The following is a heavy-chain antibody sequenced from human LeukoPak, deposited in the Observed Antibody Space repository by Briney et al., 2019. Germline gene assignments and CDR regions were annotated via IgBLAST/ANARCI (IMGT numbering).Heavy chain of an antibody. CDR2: LNQDGRAM. V-gene: IGHV3-7*01. Sequence: GGSLRLSCAASGFTFRSYWMSWGRQAPGGGLEWVANLNQDGRAMYYVDSVKGRFTISRDNAKNSLYLQMSNLRVEDTAVYDCATSADSPGTSGGQGTLIAVSS. D-gene: IGHD1-1*01. CDR3: ATSADSPGTS. CDR1: GFTFRSYW. J-gene: IGHJ1*01.